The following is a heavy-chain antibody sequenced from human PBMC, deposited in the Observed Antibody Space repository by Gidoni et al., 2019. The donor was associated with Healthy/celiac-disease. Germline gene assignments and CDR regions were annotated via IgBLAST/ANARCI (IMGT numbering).Heavy chain of an antibody. J-gene: IGHJ6*03. CDR1: GFTFSSYA. CDR2: ISYDGSNN. D-gene: IGHD2-2*01. Sequence: QVQLVESGGGVVQPGRSLRRPCAASGFTFSSYAMHWVRQAPGKGLEWGAVISYDGSNNYYADSVKGRFTISRDNSKNTLYLQMNSLRAEDTAVYYCARDGVDIVVVPAAGGYYYMDVWGKGTTVTVSS. V-gene: IGHV3-30-3*01. CDR3: ARDGVDIVVVPAAGGYYYMDV.